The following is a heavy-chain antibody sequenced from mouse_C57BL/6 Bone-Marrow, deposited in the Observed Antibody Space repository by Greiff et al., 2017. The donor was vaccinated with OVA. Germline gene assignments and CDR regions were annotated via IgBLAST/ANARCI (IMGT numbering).Heavy chain of an antibody. CDR3: AREKEYYGSMDY. CDR1: GYTFTSYW. D-gene: IGHD1-1*01. CDR2: IDPSDSYT. J-gene: IGHJ2*01. V-gene: IGHV1-69*01. Sequence: QVQLQQPGAELVMPGASVKLSCKASGYTFTSYWMHWVKQRPGQGLEWIGEIDPSDSYTNYNQKFKGKSTVTVDKSSSTAYMQLSSLTSEDSAVDYCAREKEYYGSMDYWGQGTTLTVSS.